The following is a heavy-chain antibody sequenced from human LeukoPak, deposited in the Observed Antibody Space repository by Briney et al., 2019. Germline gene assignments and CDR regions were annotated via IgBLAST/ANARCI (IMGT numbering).Heavy chain of an antibody. V-gene: IGHV4-39*01. CDR3: ARYSTVTKGYDY. Sequence: PSETLSLTCTVSGGSISSSSYYWGWIRQPPGTGLEWIGSIYYSGSTYYNPSLKSRVTISVDTSKNQFSLKLSSVTAADTAVYYCARYSTVTKGYDYWGQGTLVTVSS. CDR2: IYYSGST. D-gene: IGHD4-17*01. CDR1: GGSISSSSYY. J-gene: IGHJ4*02.